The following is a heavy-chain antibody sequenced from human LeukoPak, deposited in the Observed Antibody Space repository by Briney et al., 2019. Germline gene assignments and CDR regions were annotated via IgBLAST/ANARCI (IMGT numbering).Heavy chain of an antibody. V-gene: IGHV3-23*01. D-gene: IGHD2-21*01. CDR3: AKGLAYCGGDCYSGAFDI. CDR1: GFTFSSYA. CDR2: ISGSGGST. Sequence: HPGGSLRLSCAASGFTFSSYAMSWVRQVPGKGLEWVSAISGSGGSTYYADSVKGRFTISRDNSKNTLYLQMNSLRAEDTAVYYCAKGLAYCGGDCYSGAFDIWGQGTMVTVSS. J-gene: IGHJ3*02.